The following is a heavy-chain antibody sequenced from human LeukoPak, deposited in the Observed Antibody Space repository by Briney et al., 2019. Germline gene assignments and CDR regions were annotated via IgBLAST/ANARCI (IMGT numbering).Heavy chain of an antibody. J-gene: IGHJ3*02. CDR1: GFTFSTYT. CDR2: ISTNGGST. CDR3: ARSRRAVTTRDAFDI. V-gene: IGHV3-64*01. D-gene: IGHD4-17*01. Sequence: SGGSLRLSCAASGFTFSTYTMHWVRQAQGKGLEYVSTISTNGGSTYYANSVKGRFTISSDNSKNTLYLQMGSLRAEDMAVYYCARSRRAVTTRDAFDIWGQGTMVTVSS.